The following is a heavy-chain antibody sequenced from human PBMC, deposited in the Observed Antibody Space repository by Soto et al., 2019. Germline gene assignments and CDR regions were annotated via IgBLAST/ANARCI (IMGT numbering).Heavy chain of an antibody. CDR3: ARLPRDCNKTSCYYADH. CDR2: MYPGDSDT. Sequence: GESLKISCRGSGYDFNTNWFGWVRQLPGRGLEWVGIMYPGDSDTRYNPSLQGHVTLSVDVTVSTAFLQWRSLETSDTGMYFCARLPRDCNKTSCYYADHWGQGTQVTAPQ. J-gene: IGHJ4*02. D-gene: IGHD3-3*01. CDR1: GYDFNTNW. V-gene: IGHV5-51*01.